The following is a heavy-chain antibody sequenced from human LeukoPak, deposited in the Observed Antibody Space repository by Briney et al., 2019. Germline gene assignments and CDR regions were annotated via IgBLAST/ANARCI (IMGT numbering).Heavy chain of an antibody. CDR1: RFSFSSYA. V-gene: IGHV3-23*01. CDR3: AKVYRAHGDYHAFDV. CDR2: ISGSGSST. D-gene: IGHD4-17*01. J-gene: IGHJ3*01. Sequence: GGSLRLSCAASRFSFSSYAMSWVRQAPGKGLEWVSSISGSGSSTYYADSVKDRFTISRDNSKNTLYLQMNSLRAEDTAVYYCAKVYRAHGDYHAFDVWGQRTMVTVSS.